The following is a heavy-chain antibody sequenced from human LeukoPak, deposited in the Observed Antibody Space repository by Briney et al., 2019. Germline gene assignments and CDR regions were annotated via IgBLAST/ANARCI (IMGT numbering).Heavy chain of an antibody. J-gene: IGHJ4*02. V-gene: IGHV3-33*01. Sequence: GGSLRLSCAASGFIFSTYGMHWVRQAPGKGLEWVAIIWYDGTNKKYVDSVKGRFTISRDNSKNTLYLQMNSLRAEDTAVYYCARRDTAMDFDYWGQGTLVTVSS. D-gene: IGHD5-18*01. CDR2: IWYDGTNK. CDR3: ARRDTAMDFDY. CDR1: GFIFSTYG.